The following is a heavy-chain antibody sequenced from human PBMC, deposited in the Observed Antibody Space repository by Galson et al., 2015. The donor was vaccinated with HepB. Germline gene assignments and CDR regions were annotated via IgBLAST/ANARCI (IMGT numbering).Heavy chain of an antibody. Sequence: SVKVSCKASGYTFTSYGISWVRQAPGQGLEWMGWISAYNGNTNYAQKLQGRVTMTTDTSTSTAYMELRSLRSDDTAVYYCARDFSLALLLWFGELTNQGYYYGMDVWGQGTTVTVSS. CDR3: ARDFSLALLLWFGELTNQGYYYGMDV. J-gene: IGHJ6*02. D-gene: IGHD3-10*01. V-gene: IGHV1-18*04. CDR2: ISAYNGNT. CDR1: GYTFTSYG.